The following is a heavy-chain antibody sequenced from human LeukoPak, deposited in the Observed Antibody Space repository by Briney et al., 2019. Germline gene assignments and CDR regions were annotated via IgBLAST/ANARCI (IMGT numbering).Heavy chain of an antibody. CDR2: IGTAGDT. V-gene: IGHV3-13*01. D-gene: IGHD2-15*01. J-gene: IGHJ4*02. CDR3: ARGGNRYCSGGSCYMFDY. Sequence: TGGSLRLSCAASGFTFSSYDMHWVRQATGKGLEWVSAIGTAGDTYYPGSVKGRFTISRENAKNSLYLQMNSLRAGDTAVYYCARGGNRYCSGGSCYMFDYWGQGTLVTVSS. CDR1: GFTFSSYD.